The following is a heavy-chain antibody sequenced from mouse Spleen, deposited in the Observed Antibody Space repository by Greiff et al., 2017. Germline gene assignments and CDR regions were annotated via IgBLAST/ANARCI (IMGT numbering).Heavy chain of an antibody. Sequence: VQLQQSGPELVKPGASVKISCKASGYTFTDYYMNWVKQSHGKSLEWIGDINPNNGGTSYNQKFKGKATLTVDKSSSTAYMELRSLTSEDSAVYYCASPYYGNYYDAMDYWGQGTSVTVSS. CDR1: GYTFTDYY. D-gene: IGHD2-10*01. J-gene: IGHJ4*01. V-gene: IGHV1-26*01. CDR3: ASPYYGNYYDAMDY. CDR2: INPNNGGT.